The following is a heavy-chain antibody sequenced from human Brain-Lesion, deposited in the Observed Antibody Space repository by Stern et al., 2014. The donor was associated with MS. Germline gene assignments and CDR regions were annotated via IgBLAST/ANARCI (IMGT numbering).Heavy chain of an antibody. CDR3: TKDSGYFSGLFDS. CDR1: GFTFDDFA. J-gene: IGHJ4*02. D-gene: IGHD3-22*01. Sequence: VQLVESGGGLVQPGRSLRLSCAASGFTFDDFALHWVRQAPGKGLEWVSGINWNSGSLAYADSVKGRFSISRDSAKNSLFLQMNSLRPEDTALYYCTKDSGYFSGLFDSWGQGTLVTDSS. V-gene: IGHV3-9*01. CDR2: INWNSGSL.